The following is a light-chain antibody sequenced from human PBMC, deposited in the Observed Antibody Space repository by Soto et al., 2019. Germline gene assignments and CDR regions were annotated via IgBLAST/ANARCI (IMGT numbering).Light chain of an antibody. V-gene: IGKV1-5*03. CDR2: KSS. Sequence: IQMTQSPSTLSASVGGRVTITCRASTSISSWLAWYQQQPGKAPKRLIYKSSILEDGVTSRFSGGGSRTEFTLTICSLLPDDFATYYCQQYGTFGQGTKVDIK. CDR3: QQYGT. CDR1: TSISSW. J-gene: IGKJ1*01.